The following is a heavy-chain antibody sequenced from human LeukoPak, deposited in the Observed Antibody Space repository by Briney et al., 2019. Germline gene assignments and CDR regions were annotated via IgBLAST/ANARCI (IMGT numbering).Heavy chain of an antibody. Sequence: SSETLSLTCAVYGGSFSGYYWSWIRQPPGKGLEWIGEINQSGSTNYNPSLKSRVTISVDTSKNQFSLKLSSVTAADTAVYYCARGDITMVRGVIPIRNYFDYWGQGTLVTVSS. J-gene: IGHJ4*02. CDR2: INQSGST. V-gene: IGHV4-34*01. D-gene: IGHD3-10*01. CDR3: ARGDITMVRGVIPIRNYFDY. CDR1: GGSFSGYY.